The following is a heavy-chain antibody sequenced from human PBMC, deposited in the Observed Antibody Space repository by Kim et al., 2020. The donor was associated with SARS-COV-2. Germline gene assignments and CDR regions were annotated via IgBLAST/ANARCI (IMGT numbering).Heavy chain of an antibody. D-gene: IGHD4-17*01. J-gene: IGHJ5*02. CDR3: ARRGDYGDYVGFDP. Sequence: SETLSLTCQVSGDSISSSGFFWGWIRQPPGTGLEWIGSIYYSGSIHYNPSLKSRVTVFVDTSKNQLSLRLTSVTAADTAVYYCARRGDYGDYVGFDPWGQGTLVTVSS. CDR1: GDSISSSGFF. V-gene: IGHV4-39*01. CDR2: IYYSGSI.